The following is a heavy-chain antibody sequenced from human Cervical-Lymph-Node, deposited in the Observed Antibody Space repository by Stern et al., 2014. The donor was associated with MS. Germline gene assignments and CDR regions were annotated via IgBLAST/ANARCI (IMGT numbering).Heavy chain of an antibody. D-gene: IGHD3-22*01. V-gene: IGHV1-58*01. J-gene: IGHJ3*02. CDR1: GFTFTSSA. CDR3: AADRDSSGYYFDAFDI. CDR2: IVVGSGYT. Sequence: QLVQSGPEVKKPGTSVKVSCTASGFTFTSSAVQWVRQARGQRLEWIGWIVVGSGYTNYAQKFQERVTITRDMSTSTAYMELSSLRSEDTAVYYCAADRDSSGYYFDAFDIWGQGTMVTVSS.